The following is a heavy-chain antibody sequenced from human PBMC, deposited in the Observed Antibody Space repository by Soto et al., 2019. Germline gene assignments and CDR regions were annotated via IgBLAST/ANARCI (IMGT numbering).Heavy chain of an antibody. CDR2: ISGSGGST. V-gene: IGHV3-23*01. CDR1: GFTFSSYA. CDR3: AKGDFYDSSGSPGL. J-gene: IGHJ4*02. D-gene: IGHD3-22*01. Sequence: GGSLRLSCAASGFTFSSYAMSWVRQAPGKGLEWVSAISGSGGSTYYADSVKGRFTISRDNSKNTLYLQMNSLRAEDTAVYYCAKGDFYDSSGSPGLWGQGTLVTVSS.